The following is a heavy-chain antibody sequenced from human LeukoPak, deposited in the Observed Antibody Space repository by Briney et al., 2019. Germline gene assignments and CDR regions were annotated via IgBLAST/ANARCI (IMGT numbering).Heavy chain of an antibody. D-gene: IGHD6-19*01. CDR2: IIYSGGTT. J-gene: IGHJ4*02. CDR1: GFTFSSYA. V-gene: IGHV3-23*01. Sequence: GGPLRLSCAASGFTFSSYAMTWVRQAPGEGLEWVSSIIYSGGTTYYADSVKGRFTVSRDNSKNTLYLQMNSLRAEDTAIYYCAKGQRSTAVAGYFDYWGQGTLVTVSS. CDR3: AKGQRSTAVAGYFDY.